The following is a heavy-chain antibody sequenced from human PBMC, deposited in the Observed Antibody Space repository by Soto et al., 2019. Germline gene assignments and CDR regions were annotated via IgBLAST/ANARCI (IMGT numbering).Heavy chain of an antibody. J-gene: IGHJ3*02. CDR1: GFTFSSYD. CDR2: IGTAGDT. Sequence: EVQLVESGGGLVQPGGSLRLSCAASGFTFSSYDMHWVRQATGKGLEWVSAIGTAGDTYYPGSVKGRFTISRENAKNSLYLQMNSLRAEDTAVYYCARGQGGQQLEDDAFDIWGQGTMVTVSS. D-gene: IGHD6-13*01. V-gene: IGHV3-13*01. CDR3: ARGQGGQQLEDDAFDI.